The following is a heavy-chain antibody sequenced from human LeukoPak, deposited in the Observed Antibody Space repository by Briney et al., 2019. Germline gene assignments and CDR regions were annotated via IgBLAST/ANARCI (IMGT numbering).Heavy chain of an antibody. CDR2: VKSRADGGSP. D-gene: IGHD1-1*01. Sequence: KLGGSLRLSCTTSGFSFRDAYMSWVRQSPGKGLEWVGRVKSRADGGSPDYAGPVKGRFSISRDDSKNTVYLEMNNLRTDDTALYYCTTDRMTRNGFFDYWGQGTLVTVSS. V-gene: IGHV3-15*01. CDR1: GFSFRDAY. CDR3: TTDRMTRNGFFDY. J-gene: IGHJ4*02.